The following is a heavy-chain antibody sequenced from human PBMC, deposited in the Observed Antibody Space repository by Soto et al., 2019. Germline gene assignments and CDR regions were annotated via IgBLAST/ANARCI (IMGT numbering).Heavy chain of an antibody. CDR3: ARESYPFRITMVRGEAFDI. Sequence: SVTLSLTCAVYSGSFSGYYWSRIPHPPGKGLEWIGEINHSGSTIYTPSLKGRVTISVDTSMSQFSLKLSSVTAADTAVYYCARESYPFRITMVRGEAFDIWGQGTMVT. V-gene: IGHV4-34*01. CDR2: INHSGST. J-gene: IGHJ3*02. CDR1: SGSFSGYY. D-gene: IGHD3-10*01.